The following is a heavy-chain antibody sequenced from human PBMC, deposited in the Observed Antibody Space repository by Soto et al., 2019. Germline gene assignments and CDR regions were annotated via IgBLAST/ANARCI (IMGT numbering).Heavy chain of an antibody. V-gene: IGHV3-13*01. CDR1: GFTFSSYD. J-gene: IGHJ5*02. CDR3: ARGPHSGSFS. CDR2: IDAAGDT. Sequence: GGSLRLSCAASGFTFSSYDMHWVRQATGKGLEWVSVIDAAGDTYYPGSVKGRYTISRDNSNNTVYLQMNSLRAEDTAVYYCARGPHSGSFSWGQGTLVTVSS. D-gene: IGHD1-26*01.